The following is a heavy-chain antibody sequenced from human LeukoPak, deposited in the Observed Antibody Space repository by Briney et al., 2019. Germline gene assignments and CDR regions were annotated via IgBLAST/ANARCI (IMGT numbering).Heavy chain of an antibody. CDR1: GFTFSSYW. Sequence: GGSLRLSCAASGFTFSSYWMHWVRQAPGKGLVWVSRINSDGGSTNYADSVKGRFTISRDNAKNTLSLQMNSLRAEDTAVYYCVRDVTAGPFDYWGQGTLVTVTS. J-gene: IGHJ4*02. D-gene: IGHD6-19*01. CDR3: VRDVTAGPFDY. CDR2: INSDGGST. V-gene: IGHV3-74*01.